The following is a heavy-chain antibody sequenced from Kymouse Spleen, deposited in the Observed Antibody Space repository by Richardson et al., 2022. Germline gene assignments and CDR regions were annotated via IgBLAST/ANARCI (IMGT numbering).Heavy chain of an antibody. CDR3: AKGTMIVVGGHYYGMDV. D-gene: IGHD3-22*01. CDR1: GFTFSSYA. V-gene: IGHV3-23*04. Sequence: EVQLVESGGGLVQPGGSLRLSCAASGFTFSSYAMSWVRQAPGKGLEWVSAISGSGGSTYYADSVKGRFTISRDNSKNTLYLQMNSLRAEDTAVYYCAKGTMIVVGGHYYGMDVWGQGTTVTVSS. J-gene: IGHJ6*02. CDR2: ISGSGGST.